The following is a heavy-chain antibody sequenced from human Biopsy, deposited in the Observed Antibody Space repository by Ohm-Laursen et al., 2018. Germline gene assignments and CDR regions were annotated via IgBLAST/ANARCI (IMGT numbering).Heavy chain of an antibody. V-gene: IGHV4-59*01. CDR2: IHYSGTT. CDR3: ARVRGGFLEWFDY. CDR1: GESIGTYY. D-gene: IGHD3-3*01. Sequence: SETLSLTCTVSGESIGTYYWTWIRQPPGKGLEWIASIHYSGTTNKNPSLKSRVTISVDTSKRQFYLELSSVTAADTAIYYCARVRGGFLEWFDYWGQGTLITVSS. J-gene: IGHJ5*01.